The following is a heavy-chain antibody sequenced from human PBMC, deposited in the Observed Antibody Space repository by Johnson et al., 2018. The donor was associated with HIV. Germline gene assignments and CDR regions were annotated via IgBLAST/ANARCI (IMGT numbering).Heavy chain of an antibody. CDR2: ISGSGGST. Sequence: VQLVESGGGVVRPGGSLRLSCAASGFTFSSYGMHWVRQAPGKGLEWVSAISGSGGSTYYADSVKGRFTISRDNSKNTLYLHMNSLRAEDTAVYYCAKTQWELLGVGAFDIWGQGTMVTVSS. CDR1: GFTFSSYG. D-gene: IGHD1-26*01. J-gene: IGHJ3*02. V-gene: IGHV3-23*04. CDR3: AKTQWELLGVGAFDI.